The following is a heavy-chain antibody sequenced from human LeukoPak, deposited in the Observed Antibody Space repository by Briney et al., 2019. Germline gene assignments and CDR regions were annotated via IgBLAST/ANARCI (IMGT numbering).Heavy chain of an antibody. CDR2: ISYDGSNK. V-gene: IGHV3-30-3*01. Sequence: GGSLRLSCAASGFTFYYYPMHWVRQAPGKGLEWVAVISYDGSNKYYADSVKGRFTIPRDNSKNTLYLQMNSLRAEDTAVYYCARGTWDTAMVYYFDYWGQGTLVTVSS. CDR3: ARGTWDTAMVYYFDY. CDR1: GFTFYYYP. D-gene: IGHD5-18*01. J-gene: IGHJ4*02.